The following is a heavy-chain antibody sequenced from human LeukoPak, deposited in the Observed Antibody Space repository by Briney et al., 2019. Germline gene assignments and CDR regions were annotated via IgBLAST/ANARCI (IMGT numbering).Heavy chain of an antibody. Sequence: SQTLSLTCALSGDSVSSNSVTWNWIRQSPSRGLEWLGRTYYRSTWYNDYAVSVRGRIAVNPDTSKNQFSLHLNSVTPEDTAVYYCARRLTQYDCFDPWGQGILVTVSS. J-gene: IGHJ5*02. CDR2: TYYRSTWYN. CDR1: GDSVSSNSVT. V-gene: IGHV6-1*01. D-gene: IGHD2-2*01. CDR3: ARRLTQYDCFDP.